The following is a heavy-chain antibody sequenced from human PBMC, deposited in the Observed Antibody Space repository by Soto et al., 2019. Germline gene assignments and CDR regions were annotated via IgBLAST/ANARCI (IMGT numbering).Heavy chain of an antibody. CDR2: INAGNGNT. CDR3: ARGIDYNFWSGHYNYFDY. Sequence: ASVKVSLQASYYTFTVSAIHWVRQAPGQSLEWMGWINAGNGNTKSSQKFQDRVSITRVTSATTVYMELSSLTSEDTAVYYCARGIDYNFWSGHYNYFDYWGQGTLVTVSS. CDR1: YYTFTVSA. V-gene: IGHV1-3*01. D-gene: IGHD3-3*01. J-gene: IGHJ4*02.